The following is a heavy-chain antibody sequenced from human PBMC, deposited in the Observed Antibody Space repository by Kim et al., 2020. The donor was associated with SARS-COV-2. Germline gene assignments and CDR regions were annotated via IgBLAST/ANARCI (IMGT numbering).Heavy chain of an antibody. V-gene: IGHV3-9*01. J-gene: IGHJ6*02. D-gene: IGHD3-3*02. CDR2: IMWNTDGI. CDR1: GFTFHDHA. CDR3: TKDVLAGGADV. Sequence: GGSLRLSCIASGFTFHDHAMHWVRQAPGKGLEWVPGIMWNTDGIGYADSVKGRFTTSIDKAKNSLYLQMNSLRPEDTALYYCTKDVLAGGADVWGQGTAVIVSS.